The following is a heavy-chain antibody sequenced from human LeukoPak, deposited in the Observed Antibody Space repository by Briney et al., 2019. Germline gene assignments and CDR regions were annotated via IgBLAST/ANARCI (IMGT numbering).Heavy chain of an antibody. CDR3: ARGFCSSSSRYQGPFDF. V-gene: IGHV3-15*01. Sequence: GGSLRLSCAASGFVFSSAWMTWVRQAPGKGLEWVGHIKNKTNGGTTDYAAPVKGRFIISRDDSNNTLYLQLTSLRTEDTAVYYCARGFCSSSSRYQGPFDFWGQGTLVTVSS. CDR2: IKNKTNGGTT. CDR1: GFVFSSAW. J-gene: IGHJ4*02. D-gene: IGHD2-2*01.